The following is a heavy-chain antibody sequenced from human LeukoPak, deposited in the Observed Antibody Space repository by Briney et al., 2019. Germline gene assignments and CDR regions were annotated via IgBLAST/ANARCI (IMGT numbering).Heavy chain of an antibody. Sequence: PGGSLRLSCAASGFTFSSYAMSWVRQAPGEGREWVSAISGSGGSTYYADSVKGRFTISRDNSKNTLYLQMNSLRAEDTAVYYCAKLRDGDPVGYFDYWGQGTLVTVSS. CDR2: ISGSGGST. CDR3: AKLRDGDPVGYFDY. J-gene: IGHJ4*02. D-gene: IGHD4-17*01. CDR1: GFTFSSYA. V-gene: IGHV3-23*01.